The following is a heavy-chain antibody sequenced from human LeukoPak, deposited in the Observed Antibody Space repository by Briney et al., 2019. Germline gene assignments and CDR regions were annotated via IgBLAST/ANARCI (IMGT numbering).Heavy chain of an antibody. CDR2: IYYSGST. J-gene: IGHJ3*02. CDR3: ARDPTLYDSSGYYRHDAFDI. CDR1: GCSISSSSSY. Sequence: SETLSLTCTVSGCSISSSSSYWGWIRQPPGKGLEWIGNIYYSGSTYYNPSLKSRVTISVDTSKNQFSLQLNSVTPEDTAVYFCARDPTLYDSSGYYRHDAFDIWGQGTMVTVSS. V-gene: IGHV4-39*02. D-gene: IGHD3-22*01.